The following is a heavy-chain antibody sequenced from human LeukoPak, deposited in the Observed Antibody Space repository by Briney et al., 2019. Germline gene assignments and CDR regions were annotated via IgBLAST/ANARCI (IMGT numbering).Heavy chain of an antibody. CDR2: IYHSGST. CDR1: GCSISSGGYS. Sequence: SQTLSLTCAVSGCSISSGGYSWSWIRRPPGKGLEWIGSIYHSGSTYYNPSLKSRVTISVDRSKNQFSLKLSSVTAADTAVYFWGRGLDYGDNEGYFDYWGQGTLVTVSS. CDR3: GRGLDYGDNEGYFDY. D-gene: IGHD4-17*01. V-gene: IGHV4-30-2*01. J-gene: IGHJ4*02.